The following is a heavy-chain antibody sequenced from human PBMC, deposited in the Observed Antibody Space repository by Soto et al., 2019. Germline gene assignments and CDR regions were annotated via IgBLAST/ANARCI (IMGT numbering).Heavy chain of an antibody. CDR2: INPNSGGT. D-gene: IGHD1-7*01. CDR3: ARATITGTIIDY. Sequence: ASVKVSCKASGFTFTRFYIHWVRQVPGQGLEWTGWINPNSGGTNYVQKFQGRVTMTKDTSINAAYMELSGLRSDDTAVYYCARATITGTIIDYWGPGTLVTVSS. J-gene: IGHJ4*02. CDR1: GFTFTRFY. V-gene: IGHV1-2*02.